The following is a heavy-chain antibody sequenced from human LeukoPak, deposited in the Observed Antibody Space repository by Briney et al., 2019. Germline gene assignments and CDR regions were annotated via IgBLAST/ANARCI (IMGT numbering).Heavy chain of an antibody. J-gene: IGHJ6*03. CDR3: AKDINMITFGGVISTYFTNYYYYYMDV. D-gene: IGHD3-16*02. CDR1: GFTFSSYA. V-gene: IGHV3-23*01. CDR2: ISGSGSST. Sequence: PGGSLRLSCAASGFTFSSYAMSWVRQAPGKGLEWVSAISGSGSSTYYADSVKGRFTISRDDSKNTLYLQMNSLRAEDTAVYYCAKDINMITFGGVISTYFTNYYYYYMDVWGKGTTVTVSS.